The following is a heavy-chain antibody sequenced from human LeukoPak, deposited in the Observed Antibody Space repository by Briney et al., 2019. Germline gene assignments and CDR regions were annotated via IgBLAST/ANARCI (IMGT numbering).Heavy chain of an antibody. Sequence: GASVKVSCEASGYTFTGYYMHWVRQAPGLGLEWMGWINPNSGGTNYAQKFQGRVTMTRDTSISTADMELSRLRSDDTAVYYCARGGLRRRGDYYSYYYMDVWGKGTTVTVSS. V-gene: IGHV1-2*02. CDR3: ARGGLRRRGDYYSYYYMDV. D-gene: IGHD3-16*01. CDR1: GYTFTGYY. J-gene: IGHJ6*03. CDR2: INPNSGGT.